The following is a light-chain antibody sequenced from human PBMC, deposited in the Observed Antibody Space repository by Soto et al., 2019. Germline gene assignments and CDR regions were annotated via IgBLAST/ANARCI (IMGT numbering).Light chain of an antibody. CDR2: YVT. J-gene: IGLJ1*01. CDR3: CSSSGIYSYV. V-gene: IGLV2-11*01. Sequence: QSVLTQPRSVSGSPGQSVTISCTGTSSDVGGYNYVAWYQQHPGKAPKLMIYYVTKRPSGVPDRFSGSKSGNTASLTISGLQAEDDADYFCCSSSGIYSYVFGAGTKLTVL. CDR1: SSDVGGYNY.